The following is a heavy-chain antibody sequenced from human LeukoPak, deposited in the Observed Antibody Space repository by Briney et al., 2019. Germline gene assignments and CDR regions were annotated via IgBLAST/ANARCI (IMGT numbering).Heavy chain of an antibody. CDR3: ARDYESGTYFDY. CDR1: GFTFSNYA. Sequence: SGGSLRLSCVASGFTFSNYAMSWVRQAPGKGLEWVSAISNTGGSTYYADSVKGRFTISRDNSKNTVYLQTNSLRAEDTALYYCARDYESGTYFDYWGQGTLVTVSS. J-gene: IGHJ4*02. V-gene: IGHV3-23*01. CDR2: ISNTGGST. D-gene: IGHD1-26*01.